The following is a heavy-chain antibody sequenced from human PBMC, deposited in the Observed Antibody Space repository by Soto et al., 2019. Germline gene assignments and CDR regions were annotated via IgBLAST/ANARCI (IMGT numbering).Heavy chain of an antibody. CDR3: AREAYSSSSEDAAITPYYHLAV. J-gene: IGHJ6*03. V-gene: IGHV4-31*03. Sequence: SETLSLTCTVSGGSISSGGYYWSWIRQHPGKGLEWIGYIYYSGSTYYNPSLKSRVTISVDTSKNQFSLKLSSVTAADTAVYYCAREAYSSSSEDAAITPYYHLAVWGKGTTVPVSS. D-gene: IGHD6-6*01. CDR1: GGSISSGGYY. CDR2: IYYSGST.